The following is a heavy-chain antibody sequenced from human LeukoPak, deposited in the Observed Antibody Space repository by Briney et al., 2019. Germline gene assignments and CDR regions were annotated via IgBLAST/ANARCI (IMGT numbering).Heavy chain of an antibody. CDR1: GYTFTSYG. Sequence: ASVKVSCKASGYTFTSYGISWVRQAPGQGLEWMGGISAYNGNTNYAQKLQGRVTMTTDTSTSTAYMELRSLRSDDTAVYYCARTGYNWNDNYFDYWGQGTLVTVSS. V-gene: IGHV1-18*01. D-gene: IGHD1-20*01. CDR2: ISAYNGNT. J-gene: IGHJ4*02. CDR3: ARTGYNWNDNYFDY.